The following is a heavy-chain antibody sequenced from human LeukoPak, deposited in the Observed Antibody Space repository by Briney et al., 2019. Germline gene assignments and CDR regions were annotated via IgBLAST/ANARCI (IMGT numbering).Heavy chain of an antibody. V-gene: IGHV1-69*05. J-gene: IGHJ4*02. CDR2: IIPIFGTA. D-gene: IGHD3-10*01. Sequence: SVKVSCKASGGTFSSYAISWVRQAPGQGLELMGGIIPIFGTANYAQKFQGRVTMTRNTSISTAYMELSSLRSEDTAVYYCARGYRARYGSGSYRGYYFDYWGQGTLVTVSS. CDR3: ARGYRARYGSGSYRGYYFDY. CDR1: GGTFSSYA.